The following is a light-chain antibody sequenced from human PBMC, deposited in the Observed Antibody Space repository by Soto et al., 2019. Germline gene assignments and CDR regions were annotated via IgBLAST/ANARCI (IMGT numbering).Light chain of an antibody. J-gene: IGKJ2*01. CDR3: QQYNSYRYS. CDR2: KAS. CDR1: QSISSW. V-gene: IGKV1-5*03. Sequence: DIQMTQSPSTLSASVGDRVTITCRASQSISSWLAWYQQKPGKAPKLLIYKASSLESGVPSRFSGSRSGTELPRTFGSLQPDDFATYYCQQYNSYRYSFGPGTKLEIK.